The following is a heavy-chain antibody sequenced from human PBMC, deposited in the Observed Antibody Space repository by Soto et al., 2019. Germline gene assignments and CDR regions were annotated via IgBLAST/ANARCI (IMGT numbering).Heavy chain of an antibody. D-gene: IGHD6-25*01. J-gene: IGHJ6*02. CDR2: IIPILGIA. CDR3: VCSAAGDYYGMDV. V-gene: IGHV1-69*02. CDR1: GGTFSSYT. Sequence: SVKVSCKASGGTFSSYTISWVRQAPGQGLEWMGRIIPILGIANYAQKFQGRVTITADKSTSTAYMELSSLRSEDTAVYYCVCSAAGDYYGMDVWGQGTTVTVSS.